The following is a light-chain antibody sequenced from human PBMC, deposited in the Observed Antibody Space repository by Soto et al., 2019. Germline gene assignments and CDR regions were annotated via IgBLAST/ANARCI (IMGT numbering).Light chain of an antibody. J-gene: IGLJ2*01. CDR1: SSDVGGYNY. Sequence: QSALTQPPSASGSPGQSVTISCTGTSSDVGGYNYVSWYQQHPDKAPKVMIYEVSKRPSGVPDRFSGSKSGNTASLTVSGLQAEDEADYYCSSYAGSNRVVFGGGTKLTVL. CDR3: SSYAGSNRVV. V-gene: IGLV2-8*01. CDR2: EVS.